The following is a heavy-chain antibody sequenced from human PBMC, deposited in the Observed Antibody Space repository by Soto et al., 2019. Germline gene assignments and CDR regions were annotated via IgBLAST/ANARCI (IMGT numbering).Heavy chain of an antibody. Sequence: SETLSLSCTVSGCSISSYSWSWIRQPPGKGLEWIGYFYYSGTTNYNPSLKSRVTISVDTSKNQFSPKLSSVTAADTAVYYCARRGMATDIDPWGQATLVTVSS. CDR1: GCSISSYS. J-gene: IGHJ5*02. CDR2: FYYSGTT. D-gene: IGHD5-12*01. CDR3: ARRGMATDIDP. V-gene: IGHV4-59*08.